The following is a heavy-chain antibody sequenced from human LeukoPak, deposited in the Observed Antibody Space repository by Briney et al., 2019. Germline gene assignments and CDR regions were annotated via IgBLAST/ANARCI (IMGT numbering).Heavy chain of an antibody. J-gene: IGHJ6*03. Sequence: SQSLSPTCPVYEGSFSGYYWTCIRQFPRSWLGWIGEINDSGGTNYNPSLKSRVTMSVDTSKNQFSLKLTSVTAADTAVYYCARRVTVIYYMDLWGKGTTVTVSS. CDR3: ARRVTVIYYMDL. V-gene: IGHV4-34*01. CDR1: EGSFSGYY. D-gene: IGHD3-22*01. CDR2: INDSGGT.